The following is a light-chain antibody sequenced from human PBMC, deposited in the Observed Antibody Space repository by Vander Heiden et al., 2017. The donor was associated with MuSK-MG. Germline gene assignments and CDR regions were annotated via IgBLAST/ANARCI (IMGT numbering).Light chain of an antibody. CDR2: GNS. J-gene: IGLJ3*02. Sequence: QSVLTQPPSVSGAPGQRVTISCTGSSSNIGAGYDVHWYQQLPVTAPKLLIYGNSTRPSGVPDRFSGSKSGTSASLAITGLQAEDEADYYCQSYDSSLSGWVFGGGTKLTVL. V-gene: IGLV1-40*01. CDR1: SSNIGAGYD. CDR3: QSYDSSLSGWV.